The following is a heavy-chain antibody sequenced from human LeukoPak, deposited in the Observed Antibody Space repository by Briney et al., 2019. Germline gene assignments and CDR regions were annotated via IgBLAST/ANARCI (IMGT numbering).Heavy chain of an antibody. CDR1: GYTLTGYY. J-gene: IGHJ4*02. Sequence: ASVKVSCKASGYTLTGYYMHWVRQAPGQGLEWMGWINPNSGGTNYAQKFQGRVTMTRDTSISTAYMELSRLRSDDTAVYYCARGSSNSIMITFGGVIVPFDYWGQGTLVTVSS. D-gene: IGHD3-16*02. V-gene: IGHV1-2*02. CDR2: INPNSGGT. CDR3: ARGSSNSIMITFGGVIVPFDY.